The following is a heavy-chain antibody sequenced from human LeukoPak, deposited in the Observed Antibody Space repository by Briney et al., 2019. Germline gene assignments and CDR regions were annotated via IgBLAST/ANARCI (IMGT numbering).Heavy chain of an antibody. CDR1: GGSISSYY. CDR2: IYYSGTT. V-gene: IGHV4-59*08. D-gene: IGHD3-9*01. Sequence: SETLSLTCTVSGGSISSYYWSWIRQPPGKGLEWIGYIYYSGTTNYNPSLKSRLTISVDMSKNHFSLNLNSVTAAATAMYSCAKHQSETGFPLDFWGRGTLVTVSS. J-gene: IGHJ4*02. CDR3: AKHQSETGFPLDF.